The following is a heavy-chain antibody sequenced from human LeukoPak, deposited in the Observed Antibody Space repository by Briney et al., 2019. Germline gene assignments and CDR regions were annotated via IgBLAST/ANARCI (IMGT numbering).Heavy chain of an antibody. CDR2: ISYDGSNK. CDR1: GFTFSSYA. CDR3: ARDYKFLRYFDWLLGEDAFDI. Sequence: PGGSLRLSCAASGFTFSSYAMHWVRQTPGKGLEWVAVISYDGSNKYYADSVKGRFTISRDNSKNTLYLQMNSLRAEDTAVYYCARDYKFLRYFDWLLGEDAFDIWGQGTMVTVSS. V-gene: IGHV3-30-3*01. D-gene: IGHD3-9*01. J-gene: IGHJ3*02.